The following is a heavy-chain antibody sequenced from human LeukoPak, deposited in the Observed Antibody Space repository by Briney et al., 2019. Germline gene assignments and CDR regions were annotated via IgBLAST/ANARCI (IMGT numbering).Heavy chain of an antibody. CDR1: GYTFTGDY. CDR2: INPNSGDT. D-gene: IGHD2-15*01. V-gene: IGHV1-2*02. Sequence: GSVKVSCKASGYTFTGDYIHWVRQAPRQGLEWMGWINPNSGDTNYAQKFQGRVTMTRDTSITTAYMDLSSLRSDDTAVYYCARAHCGGSCYRHWFDPWGQGTLVTVSS. J-gene: IGHJ5*02. CDR3: ARAHCGGSCYRHWFDP.